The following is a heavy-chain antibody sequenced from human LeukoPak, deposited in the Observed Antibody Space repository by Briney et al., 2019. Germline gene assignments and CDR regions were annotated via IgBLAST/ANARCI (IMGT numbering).Heavy chain of an antibody. CDR2: IVEDGSEK. Sequence: PGGSLRLSCAASGFTFSRYWMSWVRRAPGKGLEWVASIVEDGSEKYYVDSVKGRCTISRDSAKNTLYLEMNSLRVEDTAVYYCAKEVGRLTPHIDYWGQGILVTVSS. D-gene: IGHD2-15*01. J-gene: IGHJ4*02. CDR1: GFTFSRYW. V-gene: IGHV3-7*05. CDR3: AKEVGRLTPHIDY.